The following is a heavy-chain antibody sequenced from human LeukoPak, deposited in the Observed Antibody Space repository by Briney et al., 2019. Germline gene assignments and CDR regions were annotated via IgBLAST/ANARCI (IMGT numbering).Heavy chain of an antibody. D-gene: IGHD6-19*01. J-gene: IGHJ4*02. Sequence: GGSLRLSCAASGFTVSSNYRSWVRQAPGKGLEWVSVIYGSGNTYYADSVKGRFTISRDNSKNTLYLQMNSLRDEDTAVYYCARVRVSVAGHDYWGQGTLVTVSS. CDR3: ARVRVSVAGHDY. V-gene: IGHV3-66*01. CDR2: IYGSGNT. CDR1: GFTVSSNY.